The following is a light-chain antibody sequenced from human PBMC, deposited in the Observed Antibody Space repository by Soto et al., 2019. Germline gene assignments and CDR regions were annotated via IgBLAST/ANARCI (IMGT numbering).Light chain of an antibody. CDR2: GAS. J-gene: IGKJ4*01. V-gene: IGKV3-15*01. CDR3: HQYNNWPPLT. CDR1: QSVSSN. Sequence: EIVMTQSPATLSVSPGERATLSCRASQSVSSNLAWYQRKPGQAPRLLIYGASIRATGIPARFSGSGSGTEFTLTISSLQSEDFAVYYCHQYNNWPPLTFGGGTKVEIK.